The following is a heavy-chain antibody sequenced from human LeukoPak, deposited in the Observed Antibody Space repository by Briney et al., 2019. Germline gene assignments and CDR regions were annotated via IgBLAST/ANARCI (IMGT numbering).Heavy chain of an antibody. Sequence: ASVKVSCKASGYTFTGYYMHWVRQAPGQGLEWMGWINPNSGGTNYAQKFQGRVTMTRDTSISTAYVELSRLRSDDTAVYYCAREALSLDTAMVLYFDYWGQGTLVTVSS. CDR2: INPNSGGT. J-gene: IGHJ4*02. CDR3: AREALSLDTAMVLYFDY. D-gene: IGHD5-18*01. V-gene: IGHV1-2*02. CDR1: GYTFTGYY.